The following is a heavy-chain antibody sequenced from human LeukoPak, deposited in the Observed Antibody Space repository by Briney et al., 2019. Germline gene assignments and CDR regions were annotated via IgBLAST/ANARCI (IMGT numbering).Heavy chain of an antibody. D-gene: IGHD1-26*01. CDR2: ISAYNGNT. J-gene: IGHJ3*02. CDR3: AREDDTGRYMGDDAFDI. V-gene: IGHV1-18*01. Sequence: ASVTVSCKASGYTFTSYGISWVRQAPGQGLEWMGWISAYNGNTNYAQKLQGRVTMTTDTSTSTVYMELSSLRSEDTAVYYCAREDDTGRYMGDDAFDIWGQGTMVTVSS. CDR1: GYTFTSYG.